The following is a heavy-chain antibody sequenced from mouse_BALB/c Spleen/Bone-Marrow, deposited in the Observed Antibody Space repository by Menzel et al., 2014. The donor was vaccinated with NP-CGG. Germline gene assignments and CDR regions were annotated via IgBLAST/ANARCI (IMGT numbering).Heavy chain of an antibody. CDR3: TRSGGENALDF. J-gene: IGHJ4*01. Sequence: EVKLVESGGGLVKPGGSPKLSCAASGFTFSDYAMSWVRLTPEKRLEWVATISSGGRYTYYIDSVKGRLTISRDNAKNTLYLQMSSLRSEDTAMFYCTRSGGENALDFWGQGTSVTVSS. V-gene: IGHV5-9-1*01. CDR2: ISSGGRYT. CDR1: GFTFSDYA.